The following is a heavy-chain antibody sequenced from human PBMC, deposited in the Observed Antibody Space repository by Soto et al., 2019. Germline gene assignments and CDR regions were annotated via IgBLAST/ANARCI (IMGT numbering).Heavy chain of an antibody. CDR3: ARAAYTSKTTHWFDC. V-gene: IGHV1-69*01. CDR1: GGSFTNYA. CDR2: MIPIYGKA. J-gene: IGHJ5*01. D-gene: IGHD3-16*01. Sequence: QVQLVQSGAEMRKPGSSVKVSCKASGGSFTNYAVSWVRQAPGQGLEWMGAMIPIYGKADYAQKFQGRVTITADESTNTAYLELTNLRFEDTAIYYCARAAYTSKTTHWFDCWGQGTLVTVSS.